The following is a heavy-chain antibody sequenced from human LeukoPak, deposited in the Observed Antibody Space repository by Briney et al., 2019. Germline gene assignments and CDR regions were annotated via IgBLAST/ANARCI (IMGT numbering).Heavy chain of an antibody. J-gene: IGHJ5*02. CDR3: ARRAGYCSGGSCFDN. CDR1: GGSISSYY. V-gene: IGHV4-59*08. Sequence: SETLSLTCTVSGGSISSYYWSWIRQPPGKGLEWIGCIYYSGSTNYNPSLKSRVTISVDKSKNQFSLKLSSVTAADPAVYYCARRAGYCSGGSCFDNWGQGTLVTVSS. CDR2: IYYSGST. D-gene: IGHD2-15*01.